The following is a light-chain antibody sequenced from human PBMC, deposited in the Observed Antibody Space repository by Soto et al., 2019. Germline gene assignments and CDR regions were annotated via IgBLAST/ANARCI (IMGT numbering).Light chain of an antibody. CDR1: YTDVGGYNR. J-gene: IGLJ1*01. CDR3: LSYSSSTSPYV. V-gene: IGLV2-14*01. CDR2: EVD. Sequence: QSVLTQPASVSGSPGQSITISCTGTYTDVGGYNRVSWYQHHAGKGPKMLIFEVDNRPSGISDRFSGSKSGDTASLTISGLQAEDEADYYCLSYSSSTSPYVLGTATKLTVL.